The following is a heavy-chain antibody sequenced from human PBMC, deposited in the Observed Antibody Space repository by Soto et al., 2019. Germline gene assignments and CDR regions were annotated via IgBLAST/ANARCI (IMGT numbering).Heavy chain of an antibody. CDR1: GFSFSSYA. J-gene: IGHJ4*02. CDR3: ARDGLGYCISTSCYARGYFDY. V-gene: IGHV3-30-3*01. CDR2: ISYDGSNK. D-gene: IGHD2-2*01. Sequence: QVQLVESGGGVVRSGRSLRLSSAASGFSFSSYAMHWVRQAPGKGLEWVAVISYDGSNKYYADSVKGRLTISRDNSKNTLYLQMNSLRAEDTAVYYCARDGLGYCISTSCYARGYFDYWGQGTLVTVSS.